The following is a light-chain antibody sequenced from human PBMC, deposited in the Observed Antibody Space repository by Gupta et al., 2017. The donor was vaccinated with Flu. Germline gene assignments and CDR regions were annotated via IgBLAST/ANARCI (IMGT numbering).Light chain of an antibody. CDR3: QQYNNWPPYT. Sequence: EIVMTQSPATLSVSPGERATLSCRASQSVSSNLAWYQLKPGQAPRLLMYDASTRATGIPARFSGSGSGTEFTLTISSRQSEDFAVYYCQQYNNWPPYTFGQGTKLEIK. J-gene: IGKJ2*01. CDR2: DAS. CDR1: QSVSSN. V-gene: IGKV3-15*01.